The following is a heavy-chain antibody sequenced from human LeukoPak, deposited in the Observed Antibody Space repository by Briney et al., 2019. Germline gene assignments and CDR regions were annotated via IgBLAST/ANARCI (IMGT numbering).Heavy chain of an antibody. J-gene: IGHJ4*02. CDR3: ARAAAVTNSWYYFDY. CDR1: GVSVSSGDHH. V-gene: IGHV4-30-4*01. Sequence: SQTLSPTCTVSGVSVSSGDHHWSWIRQPPGKGLEWIGYIRYGGSTYYNPSLKSRVIISVDMSKNQFSLSLNSLSAADSAVYYCARAAAVTNSWYYFDYWGQGTLVTVSS. D-gene: IGHD6-13*01. CDR2: IRYGGST.